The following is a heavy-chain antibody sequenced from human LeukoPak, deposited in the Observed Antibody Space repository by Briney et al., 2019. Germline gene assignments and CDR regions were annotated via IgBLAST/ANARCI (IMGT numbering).Heavy chain of an antibody. V-gene: IGHV3-15*01. CDR3: TTDRPRITMVRGVIIGKQNWFDP. CDR2: IKSKTDGGAT. J-gene: IGHJ5*02. Sequence: GGSLRLSCAASGFTFSNAWMSWVRQAPGKGLEWVGRIKSKTDGGATDYAAPVKGRFTVSRDDSKNTLYLQMNSLKTEDTAVYYCTTDRPRITMVRGVIIGKQNWFDPWGQGTLVTVSS. D-gene: IGHD3-10*01. CDR1: GFTFSNAW.